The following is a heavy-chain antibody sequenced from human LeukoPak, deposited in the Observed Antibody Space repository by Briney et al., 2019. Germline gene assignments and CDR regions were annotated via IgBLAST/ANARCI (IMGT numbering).Heavy chain of an antibody. Sequence: ASVTVSCKASGYTFTSYYMHWVRQAPGQGLEWMGIINPSGGCTIYAQQFQGRVTITRDTSTSTVYMELSTLRSEDTAVYYSARVRGYWNAKDWGQGTLVTVSS. CDR3: ARVRGYWNAKD. D-gene: IGHD1-1*01. CDR1: GYTFTSYY. CDR2: INPSGGCT. J-gene: IGHJ4*02. V-gene: IGHV1-46*01.